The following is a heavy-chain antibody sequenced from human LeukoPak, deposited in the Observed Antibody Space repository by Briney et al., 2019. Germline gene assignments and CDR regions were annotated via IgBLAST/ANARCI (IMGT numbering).Heavy chain of an antibody. Sequence: VASVKVSCTASGYTFTSYAISWVRQAPGQGLEWMGRIIPILGIANYAQKFQGRVTITADKSTSTAYMELSSLRSEDTAVYYCARGTYYYDSSGYYALGYWGQGTLVTVSS. J-gene: IGHJ4*02. V-gene: IGHV1-69*04. D-gene: IGHD3-22*01. CDR3: ARGTYYYDSSGYYALGY. CDR2: IIPILGIA. CDR1: GYTFTSYA.